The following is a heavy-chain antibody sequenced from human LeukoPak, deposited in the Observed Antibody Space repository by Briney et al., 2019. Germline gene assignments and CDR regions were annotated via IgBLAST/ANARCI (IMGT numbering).Heavy chain of an antibody. CDR3: ARHEYSGSYYGLSWFDP. V-gene: IGHV4-39*01. CDR1: GGSISSSGYY. D-gene: IGHD1-26*01. J-gene: IGHJ5*02. CDR2: IYYSGST. Sequence: SETLSLTCTVCGGSISSSGYYWGWIRQPPGKGLEWIASIYYSGSTYYNPSLKSRVTISVDTSKNQLSLKLSSLTAADTAVYYCARHEYSGSYYGLSWFDPWGQGTLVTVSS.